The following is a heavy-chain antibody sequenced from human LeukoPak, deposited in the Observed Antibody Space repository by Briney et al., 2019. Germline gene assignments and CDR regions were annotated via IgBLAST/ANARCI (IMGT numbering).Heavy chain of an antibody. CDR1: GFSFSDYG. V-gene: IGHV3-30*02. CDR3: AKDRAGNSWNFDY. D-gene: IGHD6-13*01. J-gene: IGHJ4*02. Sequence: GGSLRLSCAASGFSFSDYGMHWVRQAPGKGLEWVAFIRKDGINTNYIDSVKGRFTISRDTSNKMVYLQMNSLRTEDMAVYYCAKDRAGNSWNFDYWGQGTLVAVSS. CDR2: IRKDGINT.